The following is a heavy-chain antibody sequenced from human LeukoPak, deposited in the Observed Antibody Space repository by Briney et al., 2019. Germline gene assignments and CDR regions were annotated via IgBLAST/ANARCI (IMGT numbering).Heavy chain of an antibody. J-gene: IGHJ5*02. Sequence: SETLSLTCTVSGGSISSSSHYWGWIRQPPGKGLEWIGSIYYSGITNYNPSLKSRVTISVDTSKNQFSLKLSSVTAADTAVYYCARDRLQLQSWGQGTLVTVSS. CDR3: ARDRLQLQS. CDR1: GGSISSSSHY. D-gene: IGHD1-1*01. V-gene: IGHV4-39*07. CDR2: IYYSGIT.